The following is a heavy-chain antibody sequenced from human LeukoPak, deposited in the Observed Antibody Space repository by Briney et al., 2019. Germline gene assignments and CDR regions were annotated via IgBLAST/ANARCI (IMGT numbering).Heavy chain of an antibody. CDR3: ARDIKGVVGLEGYLQH. V-gene: IGHV1-69*04. CDR2: IIPILDIT. J-gene: IGHJ1*01. CDR1: GGXFSSYG. Sequence: SVKVSCKASGGXFSSYGINWVRQAPGQGLEWMGRIIPILDITNYAQKFRGRVSITADKSTSTAYMELSSLRSEDTAVYYCARDIKGVVGLEGYLQHWGQGTLVTVSS. D-gene: IGHD3-22*01.